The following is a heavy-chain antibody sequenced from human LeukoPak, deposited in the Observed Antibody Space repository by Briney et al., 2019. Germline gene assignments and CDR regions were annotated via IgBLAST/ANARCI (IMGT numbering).Heavy chain of an antibody. V-gene: IGHV3-23*01. J-gene: IGHJ4*02. D-gene: IGHD2-8*01. CDR2: IGGGDT. Sequence: GGSLRLSCSASGFTFRNFAISWVRQAPGKGLEWVSSIGGGDTHYADSVKGRFNISRDDSRSTVDLQMSSLRAEDTAVYYCAKDGRSFNSMYDYFDSWGQGTLVTVSS. CDR1: GFTFRNFA. CDR3: AKDGRSFNSMYDYFDS.